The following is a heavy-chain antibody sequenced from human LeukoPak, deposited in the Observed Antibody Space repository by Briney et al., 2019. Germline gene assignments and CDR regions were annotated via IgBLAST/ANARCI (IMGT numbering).Heavy chain of an antibody. V-gene: IGHV4-59*01. CDR3: ARGWRYSSGSGIVYSYDG. Sequence: SETLSLTCTVSGGSISSCYWSWIRQPPGKGLEWIGYIYYSGSTNYNPSLKSRVTISVDTSKNQFSLKLSSVTAADTAVYYCARGWRYSSGSGIVYSYDGWGQGTLVTVSS. CDR1: GGSISSCY. CDR2: IYYSGST. J-gene: IGHJ4*02. D-gene: IGHD6-19*01.